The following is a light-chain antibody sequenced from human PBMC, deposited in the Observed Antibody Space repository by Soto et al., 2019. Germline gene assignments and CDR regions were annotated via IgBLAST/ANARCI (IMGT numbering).Light chain of an antibody. J-gene: IGKJ2*01. V-gene: IGKV3-20*01. CDR1: QSVSSNY. CDR2: GAS. CDR3: QHYGSSAYT. Sequence: EFVLTQSPGTLSLSPGERATLSCRASQSVSSNYLAWYQQKPCQSPRLLIYGASNRATGIPDRFSGSGSGTDFTLTISRLEPEDFAVFYCQHYGSSAYTFGQGTTLVIK.